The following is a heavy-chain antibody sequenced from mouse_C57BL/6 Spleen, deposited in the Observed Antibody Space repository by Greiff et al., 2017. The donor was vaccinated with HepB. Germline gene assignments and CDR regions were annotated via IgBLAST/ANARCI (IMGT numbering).Heavy chain of an antibody. CDR2: INPNNGGT. CDR1: GYTFTDYN. J-gene: IGHJ4*01. D-gene: IGHD4-1*01. V-gene: IGHV1-22*01. CDR3: ARPKAKTGSYAMDY. Sequence: EVQLQQSGPELVKPGASVKMSCKASGYTFTDYNMHWVKQSHGKSLEWIGYINPNNGGTSYNQKFKGKATLTVNKSSSTAYMELRSLTSEDSAVYYCARPKAKTGSYAMDYWGQGTSVTVSS.